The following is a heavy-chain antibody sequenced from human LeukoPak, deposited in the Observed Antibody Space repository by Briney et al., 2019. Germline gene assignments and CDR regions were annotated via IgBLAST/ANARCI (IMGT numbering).Heavy chain of an antibody. CDR2: ISGSGGST. J-gene: IGHJ6*03. Sequence: PGGSLRLSCAASGFTFSNFWMSWVRQAPGKGLEWVSGISGSGGSTNYADSVKGRFTISRDNSKSTLYLQMNSLRAEDTAVYYCAKVGFPGIAVAGNYYYYYMDVWGKGTTVTISS. D-gene: IGHD6-19*01. CDR1: GFTFSNFW. CDR3: AKVGFPGIAVAGNYYYYYMDV. V-gene: IGHV3-23*01.